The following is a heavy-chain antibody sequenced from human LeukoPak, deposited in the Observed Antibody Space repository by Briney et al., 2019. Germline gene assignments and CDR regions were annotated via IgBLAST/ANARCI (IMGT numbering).Heavy chain of an antibody. CDR3: AKVVGGYYYDSSGYFDY. CDR1: GFTFSSYG. J-gene: IGHJ4*02. V-gene: IGHV3-30*18. D-gene: IGHD3-22*01. CDR2: ISYDGSNK. Sequence: GRSLRLSCAASGFTFSSYGMHWVRQAPGKGLEWVAVISYDGSNKYYADPVKGRFTISRDNSKNTLYLQMNSLRAEDTAVYYCAKVVGGYYYDSSGYFDYWGQGTLVTVSS.